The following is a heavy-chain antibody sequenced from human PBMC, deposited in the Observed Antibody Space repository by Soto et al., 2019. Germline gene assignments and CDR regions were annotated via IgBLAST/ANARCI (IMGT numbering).Heavy chain of an antibody. Sequence: ASVKVSCKVSGYTLTELSMHWVRQAPGKGLEWMGGFDPEDGETIYAQKFQGRVTMTEDTSTDTAYMELSSLRSEDTAVYYCASAHRITMIVVVIDAFDIWGQGTLVTV. V-gene: IGHV1-24*01. CDR1: GYTLTELS. CDR2: FDPEDGET. CDR3: ASAHRITMIVVVIDAFDI. J-gene: IGHJ3*02. D-gene: IGHD3-22*01.